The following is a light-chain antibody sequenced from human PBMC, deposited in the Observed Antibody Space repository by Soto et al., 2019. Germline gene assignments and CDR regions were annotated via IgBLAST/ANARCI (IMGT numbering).Light chain of an antibody. CDR2: GVS. CDR3: HQYGRSYT. J-gene: IGKJ2*01. V-gene: IGKV3-20*01. CDR1: QSVTSSQ. Sequence: EIVLTQSPGTLSLSPGERATLSCRASQSVTSSQLAWYQQKTGQAPRLLIYGVSSRATGIPDRFSGSGSGTAFTLTSIRLEPDDFAVYYCHQYGRSYTFGQGTKLEIK.